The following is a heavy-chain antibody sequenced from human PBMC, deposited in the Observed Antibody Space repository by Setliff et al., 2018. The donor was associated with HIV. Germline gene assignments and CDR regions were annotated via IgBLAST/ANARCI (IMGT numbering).Heavy chain of an antibody. Sequence: GGSLRLSCAASGFTVNSTYMNWVRQAPGKGLEWVSVIYTGGSTFYADSVKGRFTISRDTSKNALFLQMNNLRAEDSAIYYCARDIAGRGSAWGQGTLVTVSS. V-gene: IGHV3-53*01. CDR1: GFTVNSTY. CDR3: ARDIAGRGSA. J-gene: IGHJ1*01. D-gene: IGHD6-19*01. CDR2: IYTGGST.